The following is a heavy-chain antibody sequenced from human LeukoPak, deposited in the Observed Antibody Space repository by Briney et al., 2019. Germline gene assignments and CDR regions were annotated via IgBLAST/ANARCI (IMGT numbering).Heavy chain of an antibody. J-gene: IGHJ6*03. Sequence: GGSLRLSCAASGFTFSSYGMHWVRQAPGKGLEWVAFIRYDGSNKYYADSVKGRLTISRDNSKNTLYLQMNSLRAEDTAVYYCARDRRNDDYYYYYMDVWGKGTTVTVSS. D-gene: IGHD1-1*01. CDR3: ARDRRNDDYYYYYMDV. V-gene: IGHV3-30*02. CDR1: GFTFSSYG. CDR2: IRYDGSNK.